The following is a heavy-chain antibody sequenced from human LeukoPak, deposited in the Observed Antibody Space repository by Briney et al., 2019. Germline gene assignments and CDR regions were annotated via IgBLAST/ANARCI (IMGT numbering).Heavy chain of an antibody. CDR1: GFSFSSYS. Sequence: GGSLRLSCAASGFSFSSYSMNWVRQAPGKGLEWVSSISSSRGYIYYADSVTGRFTISRDNAKNSLYLQMNSLRADDTAVYYCARDRVTKQAPPGYWGQGTLVTVSS. CDR2: ISSSRGYI. CDR3: ARDRVTKQAPPGY. D-gene: IGHD2-8*01. J-gene: IGHJ4*02. V-gene: IGHV3-21*01.